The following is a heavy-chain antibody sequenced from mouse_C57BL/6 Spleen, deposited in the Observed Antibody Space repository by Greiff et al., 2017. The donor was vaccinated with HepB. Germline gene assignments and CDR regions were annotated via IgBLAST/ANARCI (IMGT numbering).Heavy chain of an antibody. Sequence: DVKLVESGGGLVQPGGSLSLSCAASGFTFTDYYMSWVRQPPGKALEWLGFIRNKANGYTTEYSASVKGRFTISRDNSQSILYLQMNALRAEDSATYYCARYYGSSGFDYWGQGTTLTVSS. CDR2: IRNKANGYTT. CDR3: ARYYGSSGFDY. CDR1: GFTFTDYY. D-gene: IGHD1-1*01. J-gene: IGHJ2*01. V-gene: IGHV7-3*01.